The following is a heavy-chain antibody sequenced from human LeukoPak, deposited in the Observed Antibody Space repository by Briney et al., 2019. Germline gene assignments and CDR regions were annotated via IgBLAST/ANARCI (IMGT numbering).Heavy chain of an antibody. CDR2: IIPIFGTA. Sequence: ASVKVSCRASGGTFSSYAISWVRQAPGQGLEWMGGIIPIFGTANYAQKFQGRVTITTDESTSTAYMELSSLRSEDTAVYYCAGGGYYDSSGYYSFDYWGQGTLVTVSS. D-gene: IGHD3-22*01. CDR1: GGTFSSYA. J-gene: IGHJ4*02. CDR3: AGGGYYDSSGYYSFDY. V-gene: IGHV1-69*05.